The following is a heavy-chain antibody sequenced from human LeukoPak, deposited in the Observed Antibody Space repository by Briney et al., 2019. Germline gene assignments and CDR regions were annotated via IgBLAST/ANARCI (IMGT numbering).Heavy chain of an antibody. Sequence: NPGGSLRLSCAASGFTFRSYAMSWVRQAPGRGLEWVSSISSSSSYIYYADSVKGRFTISRDNAKNSLYLQMNSLRAEDTAVYYCARDSRITYYGSGSYHQGGYWGQGTLVTVSS. CDR3: ARDSRITYYGSGSYHQGGY. V-gene: IGHV3-21*01. CDR1: GFTFRSYA. J-gene: IGHJ4*02. CDR2: ISSSSSYI. D-gene: IGHD3-10*01.